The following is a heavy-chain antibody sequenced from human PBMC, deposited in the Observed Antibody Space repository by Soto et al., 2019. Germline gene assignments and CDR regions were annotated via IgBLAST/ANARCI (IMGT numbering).Heavy chain of an antibody. D-gene: IGHD3-10*01. J-gene: IGHJ3*01. CDR2: SYSGGIT. CDR1: GGSFSSYF. CDR3: AGDVTRGGAFDV. Sequence: SETLSLTCTVSGGSFSSYFWTWIRQPPGKGLEWLGYSYSGGITNYNPSLKSRVTISLDTSKNQFSLRLDSVTAADTALYFCAGDVTRGGAFDVWGLGTMVTVSS. V-gene: IGHV4-59*01.